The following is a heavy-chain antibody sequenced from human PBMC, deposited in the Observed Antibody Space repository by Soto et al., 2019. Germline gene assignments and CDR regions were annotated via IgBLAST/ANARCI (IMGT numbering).Heavy chain of an antibody. Sequence: SETLSLTCAVYGGSFSGYYWSWIRQPPGKGLEWIGEINHSGSTNYNPSLKSRVTISVDTSKSQFSLKLSSVTAADTAVYYCARGIWGLQTGTYFRFFDFWGQGTLVTVSS. D-gene: IGHD1-1*01. CDR1: GGSFSGYY. V-gene: IGHV4-34*01. CDR3: ARGIWGLQTGTYFRFFDF. J-gene: IGHJ4*02. CDR2: INHSGST.